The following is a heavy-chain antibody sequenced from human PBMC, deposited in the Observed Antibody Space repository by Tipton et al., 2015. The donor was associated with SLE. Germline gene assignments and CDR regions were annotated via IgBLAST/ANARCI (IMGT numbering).Heavy chain of an antibody. D-gene: IGHD2-21*01. CDR1: GGSISSYY. V-gene: IGHV4-59*01. Sequence: TLSLTCTVSGGSISSYYWSWIRQPPGKGLEWIGYIYYSGSTNYNPSPKSRVTISVYTSKNQFSLKLSSVTAADTAVYYCARAPYNAFDIWGQGTMVTVSS. CDR2: IYYSGST. J-gene: IGHJ3*02. CDR3: ARAPYNAFDI.